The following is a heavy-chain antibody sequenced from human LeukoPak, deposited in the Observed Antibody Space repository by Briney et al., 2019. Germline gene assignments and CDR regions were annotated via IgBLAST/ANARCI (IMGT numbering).Heavy chain of an antibody. CDR1: GGSFSGYY. J-gene: IGHJ4*02. D-gene: IGHD3-10*01. Sequence: PSETLSLTCAVYGGSFSGYYWSWIRQPPGKGLEWIGEINHSRRTNYNPSLKSRVTISVDTSKNQFSLKLSSVTAADTAVYYCARVKCYYGSGSYYIPRGVDYFDYWGQGTLVTVSS. CDR3: ARVKCYYGSGSYYIPRGVDYFDY. CDR2: INHSRRT. V-gene: IGHV4-34*01.